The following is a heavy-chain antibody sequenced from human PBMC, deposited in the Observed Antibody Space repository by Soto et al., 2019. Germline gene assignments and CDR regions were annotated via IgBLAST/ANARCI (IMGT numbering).Heavy chain of an antibody. Sequence: GASVKVSCKASGYTFTVYYMHWVRQAPGQGLEWMGWINPNSGGTNYAQKFQGRFTISRDNSKNTLYLQMNSLRAEDTAVYYCAKTQNDILDYWGQGTLVTVSS. J-gene: IGHJ4*02. CDR3: AKTQNDILDY. CDR2: INPNSGGT. CDR1: GYTFTVYY. V-gene: IGHV1-2*02. D-gene: IGHD3-9*01.